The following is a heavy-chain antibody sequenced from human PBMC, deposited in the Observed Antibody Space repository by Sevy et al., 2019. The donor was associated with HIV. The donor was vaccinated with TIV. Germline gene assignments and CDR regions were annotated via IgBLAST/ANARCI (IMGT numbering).Heavy chain of an antibody. CDR3: ARTHGSTILYYMDV. CDR1: GGSISSYH. J-gene: IGHJ6*03. V-gene: IGHV4-59*01. D-gene: IGHD3-9*01. CDR2: IYYSGST. Sequence: SETLSLTCTVSGGSISSYHWSWIRQPPGKGLEWIGYIYYSGSTNYNPSLKSRVTISVDTSKNQFSLKLSSVTAADTAVYYCARTHGSTILYYMDVWGKRTTVTVSS.